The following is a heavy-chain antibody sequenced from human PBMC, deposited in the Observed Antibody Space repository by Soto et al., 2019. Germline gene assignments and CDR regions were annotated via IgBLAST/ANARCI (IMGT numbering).Heavy chain of an antibody. V-gene: IGHV1-69*01. D-gene: IGHD1-26*01. CDR3: ARGPLYDLESGMYWYFDL. J-gene: IGHJ2*01. CDR1: GASFDSYT. CDR2: IIPIFGTT. Sequence: QVQLVQSGAEVRKSGSSVKVSCKLSGASFDSYTITWVRQAPGQGLEWVGGIIPIFGTTNYAQKFQGRLTTTADGFTSAAYTDLSSLPSEDTAVYYCARGPLYDLESGMYWYFDLWGRGTLVTVSS.